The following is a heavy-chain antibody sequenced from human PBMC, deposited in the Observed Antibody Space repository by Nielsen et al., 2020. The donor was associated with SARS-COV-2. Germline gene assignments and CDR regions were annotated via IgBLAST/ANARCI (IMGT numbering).Heavy chain of an antibody. D-gene: IGHD1-26*01. CDR1: GFTFSSYA. Sequence: GGSLRLSCAASGFTFSSYAMHWVRQAPGKGLEWVAVISYDGSNKYYADSVKGRFTISRDNAKNSLYLQMNSLRDEDTAVYYCARGAAPYYYYYYMDVWGKGTTVTVSS. CDR3: ARGAAPYYYYYYMDV. V-gene: IGHV3-30-3*01. CDR2: ISYDGSNK. J-gene: IGHJ6*03.